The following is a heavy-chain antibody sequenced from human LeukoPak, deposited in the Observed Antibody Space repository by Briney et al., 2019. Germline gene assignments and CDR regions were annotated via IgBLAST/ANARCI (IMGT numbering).Heavy chain of an antibody. Sequence: SETLSLTCTVSGGSISSYYWSWIRQPPGKGLEWIGYIYYSGSTNYNPSLKSRVTISVDTSKNQFSLKLSSVTAADTAVYYCAKNAGDYCDSSGYYEYYFDYWGQGTLVTVSS. CDR3: AKNAGDYCDSSGYYEYYFDY. V-gene: IGHV4-59*01. CDR1: GGSISSYY. D-gene: IGHD3-22*01. J-gene: IGHJ4*02. CDR2: IYYSGST.